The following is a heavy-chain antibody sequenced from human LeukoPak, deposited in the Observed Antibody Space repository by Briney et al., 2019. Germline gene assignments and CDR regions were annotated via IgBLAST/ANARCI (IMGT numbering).Heavy chain of an antibody. CDR2: IYYSGRS. D-gene: IGHD2-2*01. Sequence: SETLSLTCTVSGGSISGYYWSWIRQPPGKGLEWIGYIYYSGRSNYSPSLKSRVTMSVDTSKNQFSLKLSSVTAADTAVYYCARYCSTTTCYSPWFDPWGQGTLVTVSS. J-gene: IGHJ5*02. CDR3: ARYCSTTTCYSPWFDP. CDR1: GGSISGYY. V-gene: IGHV4-59*08.